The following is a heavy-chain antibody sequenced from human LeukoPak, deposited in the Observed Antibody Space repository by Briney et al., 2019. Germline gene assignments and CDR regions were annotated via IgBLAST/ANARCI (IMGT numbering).Heavy chain of an antibody. CDR2: IDPSDSYT. V-gene: IGHV5-10-1*01. J-gene: IGHJ4*02. CDR1: GYSFTSYR. D-gene: IGHD6-19*01. Sequence: GESLKISCKGSGYSFTSYRISWVRQMPGKGLEWMGRIDPSDSYTNYSPSFQGHVTISADKSISTAYLQWSSLKASDTAMYYCASLRGSSGWPYDYWGQGTLVTVSS. CDR3: ASLRGSSGWPYDY.